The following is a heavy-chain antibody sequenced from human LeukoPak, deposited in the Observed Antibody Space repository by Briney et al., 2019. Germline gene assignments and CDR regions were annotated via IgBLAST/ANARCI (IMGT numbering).Heavy chain of an antibody. CDR3: ATYRQVLLPFES. D-gene: IGHD2-8*02. J-gene: IGHJ4*02. Sequence: GGSLRLSCAASGFTFSDYYMSWIRQAPGKGLEWGSYISSSGRTIYYADSVKGRFTISRDNAKNSLYLQMNSLRAEDTAIYYCATYRQVLLPFESWGQGTLVTVSS. CDR1: GFTFSDYY. CDR2: ISSSGRTI. V-gene: IGHV3-11*01.